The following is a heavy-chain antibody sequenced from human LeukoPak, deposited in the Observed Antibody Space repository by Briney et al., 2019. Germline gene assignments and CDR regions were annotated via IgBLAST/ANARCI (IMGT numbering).Heavy chain of an antibody. CDR2: ISAYNGNT. J-gene: IGHJ4*02. Sequence: ASVKVSCKASGYTFTSYGIIWVRQAPGQGLEWMGWISAYNGNTNYAQKLQGRVTMTTDTSTSTAYMELRSLRSDDTAVYYCARDREVAGTWYFDYWGQGTLVTVSS. V-gene: IGHV1-18*01. CDR1: GYTFTSYG. CDR3: ARDREVAGTWYFDY. D-gene: IGHD6-19*01.